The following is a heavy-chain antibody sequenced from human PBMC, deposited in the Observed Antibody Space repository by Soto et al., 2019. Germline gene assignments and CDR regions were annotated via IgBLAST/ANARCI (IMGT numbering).Heavy chain of an antibody. Sequence: EVQLLESGGGLVQPGGSLRLSCAVSGFTFSSYAMSWVRQAPGKGLEWVSAISGSGGSTYYADSVKGRFTISRDNSKNTLSRQMNSLRAEDTAVYYCAAAAREYYYYGMDVWGQGTTVTVSS. CDR1: GFTFSSYA. CDR2: ISGSGGST. V-gene: IGHV3-23*01. CDR3: AAAAREYYYYGMDV. J-gene: IGHJ6*02.